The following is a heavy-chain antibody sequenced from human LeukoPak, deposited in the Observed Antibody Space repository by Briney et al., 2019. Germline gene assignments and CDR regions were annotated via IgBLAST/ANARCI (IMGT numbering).Heavy chain of an antibody. D-gene: IGHD4-17*01. V-gene: IGHV4-4*07. CDR2: IYTSGST. CDR3: ARETTGLARYFDY. J-gene: IGHJ4*02. CDR1: GNSISSYY. Sequence: SETLSLTCTVSGNSISSYYWSWIRQPAGKGLEWIGRIYTSGSTNYNPSLKSRVAMSVDTSKNQFSLNLSSVTAADTAFYYCARETTGLARYFDYWGQGTLVTVSS.